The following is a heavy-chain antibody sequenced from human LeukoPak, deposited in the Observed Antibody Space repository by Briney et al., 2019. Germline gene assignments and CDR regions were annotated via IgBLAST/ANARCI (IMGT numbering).Heavy chain of an antibody. CDR3: TRGGLLVYSSSWYGDY. D-gene: IGHD6-13*01. J-gene: IGHJ4*02. CDR2: IRSKAYGGTT. Sequence: PGGSLRLSCAPSGFTFDNFAMSWFRQAPGKGLEWVGFIRSKAYGGTTEYAASVKGRFTISRDDSKSIAYLQMNSLKTEDTAVYYCTRGGLLVYSSSWYGDYWGQGTLVTVSS. V-gene: IGHV3-49*03. CDR1: GFTFDNFA.